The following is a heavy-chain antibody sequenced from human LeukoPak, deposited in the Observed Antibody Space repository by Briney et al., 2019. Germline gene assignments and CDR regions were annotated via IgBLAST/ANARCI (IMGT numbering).Heavy chain of an antibody. Sequence: GGSLRLSCAASGFTFSTYSLNWVRQAPGKGLEWVSYIGGSGTSITYAYSVKGRFTISRDNAKNSLYLQMNSLRAEDTAVYYCARDLGNWEKREWYFDLWGRGTLVTVSS. V-gene: IGHV3-48*04. J-gene: IGHJ2*01. CDR3: ARDLGNWEKREWYFDL. CDR2: IGGSGTSI. D-gene: IGHD1-1*01. CDR1: GFTFSTYS.